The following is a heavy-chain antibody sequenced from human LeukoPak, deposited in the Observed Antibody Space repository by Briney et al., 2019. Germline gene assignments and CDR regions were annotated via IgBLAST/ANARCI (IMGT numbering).Heavy chain of an antibody. CDR2: IGGSGDST. CDR3: AKDAWTYCSDCSRCPTSFYY. D-gene: IGHD2-15*01. Sequence: PGGSLRLSCAASGFTFYAYAMTWVRQAPGKGLEWVSGIGGSGDSTIYADSVRGRFTISRDNSKDTLYLQMNNLRAEDTAIYYCAKDAWTYCSDCSRCPTSFYYWGQGTLVTVSS. V-gene: IGHV3-23*01. J-gene: IGHJ4*02. CDR1: GFTFYAYA.